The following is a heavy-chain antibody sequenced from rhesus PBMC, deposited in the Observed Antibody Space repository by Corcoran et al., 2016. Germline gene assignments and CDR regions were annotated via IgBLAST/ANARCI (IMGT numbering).Heavy chain of an antibody. CDR3: GRSGAATGAY. D-gene: IGHD6-31*01. CDR1: GGSVSAGYT. Sequence: QVQLLESGPGLVKPSETLSLTCSVSGGSVSAGYTSNGIGKSPGKGLEWIGYLADSGATYYNASLKNRVTISKDTSKNQFSLKLSSVTAADTAVYYCGRSGAATGAYWGQGVLVTVSS. J-gene: IGHJ4*01. V-gene: IGHV4-76*01. CDR2: LADSGAT.